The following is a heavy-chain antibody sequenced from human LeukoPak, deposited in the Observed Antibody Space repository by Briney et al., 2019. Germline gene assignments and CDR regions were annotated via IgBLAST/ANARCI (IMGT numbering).Heavy chain of an antibody. Sequence: LPGGSLRLSCVASGFSFSHYAMSWVRQAPGKGLEWVSAISKSGGSTFYADSVKGRFTISRDNSKNTLYLQMNSLRAEDTAVYYCANEYYYGSGSYYIVDAFDIWGQGTMVTVSS. CDR3: ANEYYYGSGSYYIVDAFDI. V-gene: IGHV3-23*01. CDR1: GFSFSHYA. CDR2: ISKSGGST. D-gene: IGHD3-10*01. J-gene: IGHJ3*02.